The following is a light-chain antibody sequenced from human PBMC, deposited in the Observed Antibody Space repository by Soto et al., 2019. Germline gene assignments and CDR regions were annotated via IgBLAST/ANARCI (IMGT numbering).Light chain of an antibody. CDR2: GAS. J-gene: IGKJ1*01. CDR3: HQYDSWT. CDR1: QSIGYY. Sequence: EIVLTQSPATLSLSPGERATLSCRASQSIGYYLAWYQEKPGQAPRLLIYGASSRATGIPDRFSGSGSGTDFTLTISRLEPEDFAVYYCHQYDSWTFGQGTKVDIK. V-gene: IGKV3-20*01.